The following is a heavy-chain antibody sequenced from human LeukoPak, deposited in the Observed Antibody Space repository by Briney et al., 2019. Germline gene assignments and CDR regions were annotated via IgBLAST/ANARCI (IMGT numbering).Heavy chain of an antibody. CDR1: GFTFNNYV. Sequence: PGGSLRLSCAASGFTFNNYVIHWVRQPPGKGLEWVAFFRYDGNHEYYADSVKGRFTFSRDHSKNTLLLQMNSLRTEDTAVYYCASRPTGFDWGPSDYWGQGTLVTVSS. V-gene: IGHV3-30*02. CDR2: FRYDGNHE. D-gene: IGHD5-12*01. CDR3: ASRPTGFDWGPSDY. J-gene: IGHJ4*02.